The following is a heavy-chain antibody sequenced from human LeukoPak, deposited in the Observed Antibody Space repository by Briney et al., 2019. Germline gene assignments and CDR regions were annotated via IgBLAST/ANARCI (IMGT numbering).Heavy chain of an antibody. CDR3: AREDRSGYDY. CDR1: GYTFTGYY. V-gene: IGHV1-2*02. CDR2: INPNSGGT. Sequence: ASEKVSCKASGYTFTGYYMHWVRQAPGQGLEWMGWINPNSGGTNYSQNFQGRVTMTRDTSISTAYMEVSRLRSDDTAVYYCAREDRSGYDYWGQGTLVTVSS. J-gene: IGHJ4*02. D-gene: IGHD3-22*01.